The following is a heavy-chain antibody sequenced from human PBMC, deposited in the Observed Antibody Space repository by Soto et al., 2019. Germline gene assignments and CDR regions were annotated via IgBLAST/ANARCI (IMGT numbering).Heavy chain of an antibody. D-gene: IGHD6-19*01. CDR3: ANTAGAVAGTVYGY. CDR1: GFTFSNYA. J-gene: IGHJ4*02. Sequence: EVQLLESGGGLVQPGGSLSLSCAASGFTFSNYAMGWVRQAPGKGLEWLSAIGGGGGSTYYADSVKGRFTISRDNSKNTLYLQLNSLRADDTAIYYCANTAGAVAGTVYGYWGQGTLVTV. CDR2: IGGGGGST. V-gene: IGHV3-23*01.